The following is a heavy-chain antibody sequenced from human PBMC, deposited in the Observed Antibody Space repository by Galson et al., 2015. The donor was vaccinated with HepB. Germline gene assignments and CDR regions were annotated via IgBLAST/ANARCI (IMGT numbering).Heavy chain of an antibody. V-gene: IGHV1-3*01. D-gene: IGHD3-9*01. CDR1: GYTFTNYA. J-gene: IGHJ5*02. CDR2: INAGTGNT. CDR3: ARANYDLLTTYSLNWCDP. Sequence: SVKVSCKASGYTFTNYAIRWVRQAPGQRLEWMGWINAGTGNTKYSKTFQGRVTITKDTSASTAYMELRSLSSEDTAVYYCARANYDLLTTYSLNWCDPWGQGTLVSVSS.